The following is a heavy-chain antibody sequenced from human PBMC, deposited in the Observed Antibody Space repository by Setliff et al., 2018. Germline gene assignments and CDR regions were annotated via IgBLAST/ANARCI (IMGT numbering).Heavy chain of an antibody. D-gene: IGHD2-8*02. Sequence: ASVKVSCKASGYIFTDYGVTWVRQAPGQGLEWMGWINNYNTNTKYAQKLQGRVTMTTDTSTSTAYMELRSLRSDDTAVYYCAISTLSICTGGSCPNAFDVWGQGTMVTVSS. CDR1: GYIFTDYG. CDR3: AISTLSICTGGSCPNAFDV. V-gene: IGHV1-18*01. CDR2: INNYNTNT. J-gene: IGHJ3*01.